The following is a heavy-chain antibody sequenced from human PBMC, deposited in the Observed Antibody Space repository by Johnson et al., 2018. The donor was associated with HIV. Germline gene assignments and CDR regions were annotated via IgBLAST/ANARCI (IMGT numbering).Heavy chain of an antibody. D-gene: IGHD2-2*01. J-gene: IGHJ3*01. CDR1: GFTFSSYW. V-gene: IGHV3-74*01. CDR2: INWNGGST. Sequence: VQLVESGGGLVQPGGSLRLSCAASGFTFSSYWMHWVRQAPGKGLVWVSRINWNGGSTGYADSVKGRFTISRDNSKNTLYLQMNSLRGEDTAVYYWWGGRISTVVVDLGGGGFAFWGQGTMVTVSS. CDR3: WGGRISTVVVDLGGGGFAF.